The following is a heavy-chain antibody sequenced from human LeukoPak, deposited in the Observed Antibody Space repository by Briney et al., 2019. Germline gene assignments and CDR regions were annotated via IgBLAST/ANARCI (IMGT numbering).Heavy chain of an antibody. CDR1: GFTFSDYY. CDR2: ISNSGITI. D-gene: IGHD2-15*01. V-gene: IGHV3-11*04. Sequence: PGGSLRLSCAASGFTFSDYYMSWMRQAPGKGLEWVSYISNSGITIHYADSVKGRFTISRDNARNFVYLQLNSLRAEDTAIYYCARDEKDGPLWYWGQGILVFVSS. CDR3: ARDEKDGPLWY. J-gene: IGHJ4*02.